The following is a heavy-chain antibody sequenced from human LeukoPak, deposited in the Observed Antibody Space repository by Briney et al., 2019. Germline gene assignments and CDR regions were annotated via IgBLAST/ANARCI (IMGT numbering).Heavy chain of an antibody. CDR2: ISGSGGST. CDR3: AKGRGIVVVTGPDY. Sequence: GGSLRLSCAASGFTFSSYAMNWVRQAPGNGLEWVSGISGSGGSTYYADSVKGRFTISRDNSKNTLYLHMNSLRAEDTAVYYCAKGRGIVVVTGPDYWGQGTLVTVSS. J-gene: IGHJ4*02. CDR1: GFTFSSYA. D-gene: IGHD2-21*02. V-gene: IGHV3-23*01.